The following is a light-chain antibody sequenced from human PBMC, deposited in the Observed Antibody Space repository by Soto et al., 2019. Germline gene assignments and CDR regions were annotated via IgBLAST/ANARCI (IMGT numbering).Light chain of an antibody. CDR2: DVS. J-gene: IGLJ2*01. V-gene: IGLV2-14*01. CDR1: SSDVGGYNY. CDR3: SSYTSSSTDVV. Sequence: QSALTQPASESGSPGQSITISCTGTSSDVGGYNYVSWYQQHPGKAPKLMIYDVSNRPSGVSNRFSGSKSGNTASLTISGLQAEDEAHYYCSSYTSSSTDVVFGGGTKLTLL.